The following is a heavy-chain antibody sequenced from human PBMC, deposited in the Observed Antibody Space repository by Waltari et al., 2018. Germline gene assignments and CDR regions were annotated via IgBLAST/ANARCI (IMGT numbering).Heavy chain of an antibody. J-gene: IGHJ4*02. Sequence: EVQLVESGGGLVQPGGSLRLSCAASGFTFSSYWLGWVRQAPGKGLEWGANIKQDGSEKYYVDSVKGRFTISRDNAKNSLYLQMNSLRAEDTAVYYCARWSSSSWYFDYWGQGTLVTVSS. CDR3: ARWSSSSWYFDY. D-gene: IGHD6-6*01. CDR2: IKQDGSEK. CDR1: GFTFSSYW. V-gene: IGHV3-7*01.